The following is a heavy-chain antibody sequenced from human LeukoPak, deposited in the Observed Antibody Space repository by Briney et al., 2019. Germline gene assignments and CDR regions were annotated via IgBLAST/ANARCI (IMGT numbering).Heavy chain of an antibody. V-gene: IGHV1-2*02. CDR3: ARYGMGYCSSTSCLDY. D-gene: IGHD2-2*01. CDR2: INPTSFGT. CDR1: GYTFTGYY. Sequence: ASVKVSCKASGYTFTGYYIHWVRQAPGQGLEWMGWINPTSFGTKYEQKFQGRVTMTRDTSTSTVYMELSSLRSEDTAVYYCARYGMGYCSSTSCLDYWGQGTLVTVSS. J-gene: IGHJ4*02.